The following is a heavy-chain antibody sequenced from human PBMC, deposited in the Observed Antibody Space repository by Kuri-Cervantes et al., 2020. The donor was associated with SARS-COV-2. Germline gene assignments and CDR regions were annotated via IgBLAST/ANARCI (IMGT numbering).Heavy chain of an antibody. Sequence: GGALRLSCAASGFTFSSYGMHWVRQAPGKGLEWVAVISYDGSNKYYADSVKGRFTMSRDNSKNSLYLQMNSLRAEDTAVYYCAKEERTAFDYWGQGTLVTVSS. V-gene: IGHV3-30*18. J-gene: IGHJ4*02. CDR3: AKEERTAFDY. CDR1: GFTFSSYG. CDR2: ISYDGSNK.